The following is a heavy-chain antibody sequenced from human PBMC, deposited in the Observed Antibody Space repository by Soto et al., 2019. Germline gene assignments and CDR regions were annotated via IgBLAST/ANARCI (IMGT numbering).Heavy chain of an antibody. CDR3: ARGLGYYYDSSGLGP. V-gene: IGHV4-4*02. CDR1: GGSISSSNW. D-gene: IGHD3-22*01. J-gene: IGHJ5*02. CDR2: IYHSGST. Sequence: SETLSLTCAVSGGSISSSNWWSWVRQPPGKGLEWIGEIYHSGSTNYNPSLKSRVTISVDKSKNQFSLKLSSVTAADTAVYYCARGLGYYYDSSGLGPWGQGTLVTVSS.